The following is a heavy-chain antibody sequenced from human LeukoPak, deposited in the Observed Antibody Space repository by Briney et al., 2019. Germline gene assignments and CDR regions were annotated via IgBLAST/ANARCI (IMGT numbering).Heavy chain of an antibody. Sequence: ASVKASCKVSGYTLTELSMHWVRQAPGKGLEWMGGFDPEDGETIYAQKFQGRVTMTEDTSTDTAYMELSSLRSEDTAVYYCATISNLYDSSGLFDYWGQGTLVTVSS. D-gene: IGHD3-22*01. CDR3: ATISNLYDSSGLFDY. CDR2: FDPEDGET. CDR1: GYTLTELS. V-gene: IGHV1-24*01. J-gene: IGHJ4*02.